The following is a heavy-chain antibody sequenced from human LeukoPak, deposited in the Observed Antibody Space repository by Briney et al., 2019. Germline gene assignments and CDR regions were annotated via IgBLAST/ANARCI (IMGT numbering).Heavy chain of an antibody. CDR1: GHNFIQLS. CDR2: FDPENGGT. Sequence: GASVKVSCKVSGHNFIQLSMHWVRQAPGRGLEWMGGFDPENGGTIYAQKLQGRVTMTTDTSASTAYMELRSLRSDDTAVYYCARVEYSSGWYDFDYWGQGTLVTVSS. J-gene: IGHJ4*02. D-gene: IGHD6-19*01. V-gene: IGHV1-24*01. CDR3: ARVEYSSGWYDFDY.